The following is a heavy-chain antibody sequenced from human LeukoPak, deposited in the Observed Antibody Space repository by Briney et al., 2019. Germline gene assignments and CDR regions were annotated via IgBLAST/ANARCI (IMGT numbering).Heavy chain of an antibody. CDR3: ARGDGFHHFDY. V-gene: IGHV3-48*02. D-gene: IGHD5-24*01. Sequence: PGGSLRLSCAASGFTFSSYVMHWVRQPPGKGLEWVSFISSPTSIIYYADSVKGRFTISRDDAQNSLYLHMSSLRDEDTAVYYCARGDGFHHFDYWGQGALVTVSS. J-gene: IGHJ4*02. CDR2: ISSPTSII. CDR1: GFTFSSYV.